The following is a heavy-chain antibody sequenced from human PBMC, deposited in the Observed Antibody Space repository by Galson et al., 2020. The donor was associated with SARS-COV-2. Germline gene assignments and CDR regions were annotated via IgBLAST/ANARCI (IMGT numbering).Heavy chain of an antibody. CDR2: IANSGSN. V-gene: IGHV4-38-2*02. Sequence: SETMSLTCTVSGYSVSSAYYWGWIRQPPGKGRGWSGNIANSGSNSYNPSLTSRVTMSLDRSTSQFALKLTSVTAADPAVYYCARLTRERQYSFDVWGQGAVVAVSS. J-gene: IGHJ3*01. CDR3: ARLTRERQYSFDV. D-gene: IGHD1-1*01. CDR1: GYSVSSAYY.